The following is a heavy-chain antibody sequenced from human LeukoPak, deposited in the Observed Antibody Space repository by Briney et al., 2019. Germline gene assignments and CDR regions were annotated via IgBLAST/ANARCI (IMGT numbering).Heavy chain of an antibody. Sequence: SETLSLTCTVSGGSISSYYWSWIRQPPGKGLEWIGYIYYSGSTNYNPSLKSRVTISVDTSKNQFSLKLSSVTAADTAVYYCARLKAVAGLYYFDYWGQGTMVTVSS. J-gene: IGHJ4*02. CDR3: ARLKAVAGLYYFDY. CDR2: IYYSGST. CDR1: GGSISSYY. D-gene: IGHD6-19*01. V-gene: IGHV4-59*08.